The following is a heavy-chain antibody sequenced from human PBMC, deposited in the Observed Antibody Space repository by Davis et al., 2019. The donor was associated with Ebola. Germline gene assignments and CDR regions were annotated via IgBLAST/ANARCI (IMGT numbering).Heavy chain of an antibody. V-gene: IGHV1-18*01. Sequence: ASVKVSCKASGYTFTSYGISWVRQAPGQGLEWMGWISAYNGNTNYAQKLQGRVTMTTDTSTSTAYMELRSLRSDDTAVYYCARAGPNWGSSQALGYWGQGTLVTVSS. D-gene: IGHD7-27*01. CDR2: ISAYNGNT. J-gene: IGHJ4*02. CDR1: GYTFTSYG. CDR3: ARAGPNWGSSQALGY.